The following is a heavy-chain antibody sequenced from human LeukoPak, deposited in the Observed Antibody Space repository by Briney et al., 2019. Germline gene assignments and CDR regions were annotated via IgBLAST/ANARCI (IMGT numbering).Heavy chain of an antibody. Sequence: SVKVSCKASGGTFSSYAISWVRQAPGQGLEWMGGIIPIFGTANYAQKFQGRVTITADESTSTAYMELSSPRSEDTAVYYCARGQGGLGSHSSPIDYWGQGTLVTVSS. CDR2: IIPIFGTA. CDR1: GGTFSSYA. J-gene: IGHJ4*02. V-gene: IGHV1-69*13. D-gene: IGHD6-13*01. CDR3: ARGQGGLGSHSSPIDY.